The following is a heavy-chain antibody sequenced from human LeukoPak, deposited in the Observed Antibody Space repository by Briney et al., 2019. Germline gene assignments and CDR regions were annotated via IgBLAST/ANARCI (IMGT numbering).Heavy chain of an antibody. J-gene: IGHJ6*04. V-gene: IGHV4-34*01. D-gene: IGHD4-17*01. CDR2: INHSGST. Sequence: SETLSLTCAVYGGSFSGYYWSWIRKPPGKGLEWIGEINHSGSTNYNPSLKSRVTISVDTSKNQFSLKLSSVTAADTAVYYCARDGERYGMDVWGKGTTVTVSS. CDR3: ARDGERYGMDV. CDR1: GGSFSGYY.